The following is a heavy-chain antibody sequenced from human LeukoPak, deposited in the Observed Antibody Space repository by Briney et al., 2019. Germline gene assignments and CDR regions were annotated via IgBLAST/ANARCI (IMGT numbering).Heavy chain of an antibody. D-gene: IGHD3-22*01. V-gene: IGHV4-34*01. J-gene: IGHJ4*02. Sequence: SETLSLTCAVYGGSFSGYYWSWIRQPPGKGLEWIGEINHSGSTNYNPSLKSRVTISVDTSKNQFSLKLSSVTAADTAVYYCAVRRRYYDSSGDDDRYFDYWGQGTLVTVSS. CDR3: AVRRRYYDSSGDDDRYFDY. CDR1: GGSFSGYY. CDR2: INHSGST.